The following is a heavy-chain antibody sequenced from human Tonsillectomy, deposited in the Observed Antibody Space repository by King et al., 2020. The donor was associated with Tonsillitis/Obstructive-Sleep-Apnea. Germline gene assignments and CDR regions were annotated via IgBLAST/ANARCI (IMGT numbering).Heavy chain of an antibody. Sequence: DVQLVESGGGLVQPGGSLRLSCAASGFTFSSYSMNWGRQAPGKGLEWGSYIMSMSSTIYYADSVKGRFSISRDNAKNSLYLQMNSLRYEDTAVYYCARDRLNDYIWGSYRYTYFDYWGQGTLVTVSS. CDR3: ARDRLNDYIWGSYRYTYFDY. CDR1: GFTFSSYS. V-gene: IGHV3-48*02. J-gene: IGHJ4*02. D-gene: IGHD3-16*02. CDR2: IMSMSSTI.